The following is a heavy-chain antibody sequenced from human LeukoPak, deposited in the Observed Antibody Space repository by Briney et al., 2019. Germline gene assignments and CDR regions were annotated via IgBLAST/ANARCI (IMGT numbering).Heavy chain of an antibody. CDR3: ARAFYDFSSGYPLDY. V-gene: IGHV3-21*01. CDR2: ISSSSSYI. D-gene: IGHD3-3*01. J-gene: IGHJ4*02. Sequence: GGSLRLSCAASGFTFSSYSMNWVRQAPGNGLEWVSSISSSSSYIYYADSVKGRFTISRDNAKNSLYLQMNSLRAEDTAVYYCARAFYDFSSGYPLDYWAQGTLVTVSS. CDR1: GFTFSSYS.